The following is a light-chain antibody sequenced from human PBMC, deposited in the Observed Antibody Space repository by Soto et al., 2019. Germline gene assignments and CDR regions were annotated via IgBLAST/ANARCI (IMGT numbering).Light chain of an antibody. V-gene: IGKV2-24*01. Sequence: IVLTQTPLSSRVTLGQAASISCSSSESLPHTSGKTYLSWLQLRPGQPPRLLLYQISQRPPGVPDRLTGSGAGTNFTLTISGVEADDIGIYYCMQASQLRTFGQGTKVDIK. CDR3: MQASQLRT. J-gene: IGKJ1*01. CDR2: QIS. CDR1: ESLPHTSGKTY.